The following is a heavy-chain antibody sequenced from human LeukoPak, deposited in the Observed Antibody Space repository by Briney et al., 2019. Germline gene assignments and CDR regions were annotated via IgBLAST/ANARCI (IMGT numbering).Heavy chain of an antibody. CDR2: ISYDGGGT. D-gene: IGHD3-10*01. Sequence: GGSLRLSCAASGFTFSDYWMHWVRQTPGKGLVWVSRISYDGGGTNYADSVKGRFTISRDNAKNTLYLQMNSLRVEDTAVYYCVRNMVRGVVYFDSWGQGALVTVSS. V-gene: IGHV3-74*01. J-gene: IGHJ4*02. CDR1: GFTFSDYW. CDR3: VRNMVRGVVYFDS.